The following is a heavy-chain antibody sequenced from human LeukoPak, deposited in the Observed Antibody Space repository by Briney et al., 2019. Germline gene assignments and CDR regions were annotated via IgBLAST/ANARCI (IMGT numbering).Heavy chain of an antibody. CDR1: GFTFSSYG. V-gene: IGHV3-30*02. J-gene: IGHJ4*02. Sequence: GGSLRLSCAASGFTFSSYGIHWVRQAPGEGLEWVAFIRFDGSNKYYADSVKGRFTISRDNSKNTLYLQMNSLRAEDTAVYYCAKDRGSSWNFDYWGQGTLVTVSS. CDR3: AKDRGSSWNFDY. D-gene: IGHD6-13*01. CDR2: IRFDGSNK.